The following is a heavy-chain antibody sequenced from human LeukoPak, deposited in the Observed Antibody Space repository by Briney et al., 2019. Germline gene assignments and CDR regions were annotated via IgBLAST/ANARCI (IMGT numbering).Heavy chain of an antibody. J-gene: IGHJ6*02. Sequence: PGGSLRLSCAASGFTFSSYAMHWVRQAPGKGLEWVAVISYDGSNKYYADSVKGRFTISGDNSKNTLYLQMNSLRAEDTAVYYCARPYGDYYWGYYYGMDVWGQGTTVTVSS. V-gene: IGHV3-30-3*01. CDR3: ARPYGDYYWGYYYGMDV. CDR1: GFTFSSYA. CDR2: ISYDGSNK. D-gene: IGHD4-17*01.